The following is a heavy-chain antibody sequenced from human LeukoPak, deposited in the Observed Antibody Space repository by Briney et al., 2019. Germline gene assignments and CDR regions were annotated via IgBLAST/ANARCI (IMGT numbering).Heavy chain of an antibody. D-gene: IGHD3-16*01. CDR2: INHNGNVN. V-gene: IGHV3-7*03. CDR3: ARGGGLDV. Sequence: GGSLRLSCAASGFTFSRYYMSWVRQAPGKGLEWVASINHNGNVNYYVDSVKGRFTISRDNAKNSLYLQMSNLRAEDTAVYFCARGGGLDVWGQGATVTVSS. J-gene: IGHJ6*02. CDR1: GFTFSRYY.